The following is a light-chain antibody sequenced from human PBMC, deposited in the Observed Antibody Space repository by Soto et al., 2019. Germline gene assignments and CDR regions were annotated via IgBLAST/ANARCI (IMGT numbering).Light chain of an antibody. Sequence: QSALTQPPSASGSPGQSVTISCTGTSSDVGGYYSVSWYQQHPGKAPKLIIYEVTKRPSGVPDRFSASKSDNTASLTVSGLQAEDEADYYCSSYAGRSNLVFGGGTKVTVL. V-gene: IGLV2-8*01. CDR2: EVT. CDR3: SSYAGRSNLV. CDR1: SSDVGGYYS. J-gene: IGLJ3*02.